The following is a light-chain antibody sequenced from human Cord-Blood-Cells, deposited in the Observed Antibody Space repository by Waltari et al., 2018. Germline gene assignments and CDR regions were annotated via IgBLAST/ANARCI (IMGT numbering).Light chain of an antibody. CDR2: DVS. CDR1: SSDVGGYNY. J-gene: IGLJ2*01. Sequence: QSALTQPRSVSGSPGQSVTISCTGTSSDVGGYNYVSWYQQHPGKAPKLMIDDVSKRPSGVPDRFSGSQSGNTASLTISGLQADDEADYYCCSYAGSYTVVFGGGTKLTVL. CDR3: CSYAGSYTVV. V-gene: IGLV2-11*01.